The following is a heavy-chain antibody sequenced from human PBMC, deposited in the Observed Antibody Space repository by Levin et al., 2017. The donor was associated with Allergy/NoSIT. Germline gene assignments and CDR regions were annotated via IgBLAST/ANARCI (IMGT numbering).Heavy chain of an antibody. Sequence: ASVKVSCKASGGTFSSYTISWVRQAPGQGLEWMGRIIPILGIANYAQKFQGRVTITADKSTSTAYMELSSLRSEDTAVYYCARTIFGVVISYYYGMDVWGQGTTVTVSS. D-gene: IGHD3-3*01. CDR3: ARTIFGVVISYYYGMDV. J-gene: IGHJ6*02. V-gene: IGHV1-69*02. CDR1: GGTFSSYT. CDR2: IIPILGIA.